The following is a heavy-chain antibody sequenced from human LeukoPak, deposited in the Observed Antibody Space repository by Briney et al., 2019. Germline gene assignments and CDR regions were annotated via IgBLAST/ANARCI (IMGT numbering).Heavy chain of an antibody. Sequence: ASVKVSCTASGYTFTSYAMHWVRQAPGQRLEWMGWINAGNGNTKYSQKFQGRATITRDTSASTAYMELSSLRSGDTAVYYCARVGAEGAFDIWGQGTMVTVSS. CDR3: ARVGAEGAFDI. J-gene: IGHJ3*02. CDR2: INAGNGNT. D-gene: IGHD1-26*01. V-gene: IGHV1-3*01. CDR1: GYTFTSYA.